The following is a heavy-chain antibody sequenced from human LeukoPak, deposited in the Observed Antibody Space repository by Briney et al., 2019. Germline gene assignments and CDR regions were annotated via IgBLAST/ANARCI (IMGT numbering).Heavy chain of an antibody. CDR1: GYTFTXYY. D-gene: IGHD6-6*01. CDR3: ARDIAPLEYSSSAGFDY. CDR2: INPSGGST. J-gene: IGHJ4*02. V-gene: IGHV1-46*01. Sequence: VKVSCKAXGYTFTXYYMHWVRQAPGQGLEWMGIINPSGGSTSYAQKFQGRVTMTRDTSTSTVYMELSSLRSEDTAVYYCARDIAPLEYSSSAGFDYWGQGTLVTVSS.